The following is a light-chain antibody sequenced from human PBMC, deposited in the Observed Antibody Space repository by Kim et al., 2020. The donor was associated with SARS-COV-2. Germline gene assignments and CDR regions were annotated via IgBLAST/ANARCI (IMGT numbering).Light chain of an antibody. V-gene: IGLV4-69*01. CDR3: HTWATAIV. J-gene: IGLJ2*01. CDR2: LNSDGSH. Sequence: GASVKLTCTLRSGYSSYDITWHQQQPEKGPRYLMKLNSDGSHIKGDGIPDRFSGSSSGAERYLTISNLQSEDEADYYCHTWATAIVFGGGTQLTVL. CDR1: SGYSSYD.